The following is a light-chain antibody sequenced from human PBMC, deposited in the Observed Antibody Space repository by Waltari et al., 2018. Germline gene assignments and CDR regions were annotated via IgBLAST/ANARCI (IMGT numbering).Light chain of an antibody. CDR3: QQGYRSPPT. CDR2: VAS. V-gene: IGKV1-39*01. J-gene: IGKJ2*01. Sequence: DIRMTQSPSSLSASVGDRVSITCRASETVSTYVGWYPQRPGKAPNLLIYVASNLQSGVPSRFSGSGSGTDFTLTISRLQAEDFATYYCQQGYRSPPTFGQGTKVEI. CDR1: ETVSTY.